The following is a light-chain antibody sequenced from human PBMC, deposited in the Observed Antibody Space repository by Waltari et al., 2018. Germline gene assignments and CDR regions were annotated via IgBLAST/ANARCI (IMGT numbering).Light chain of an antibody. CDR1: RSTIRKNA. CDR3: AVWDDSLNGVV. Sequence: QSVLTQPPSVSEAPRQRVTISCSGSRSTIRKNAVSWYQQLPGKAPKLLIYYDDLLPSGVSDRFSGSKSGTSASLAISGLQSDDEADYYCAVWDDSLNGVVFGGGTKLTVL. CDR2: YDD. V-gene: IGLV1-36*01. J-gene: IGLJ2*01.